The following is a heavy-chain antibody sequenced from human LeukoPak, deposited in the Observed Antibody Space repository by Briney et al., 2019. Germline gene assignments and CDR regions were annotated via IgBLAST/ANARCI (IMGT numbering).Heavy chain of an antibody. J-gene: IGHJ4*02. CDR2: ISCSSSTI. Sequence: PGGSLRLSCTASGFTFSSHSVNWVRQAPGKGLEGVSYISCSSSTIYYADSVKGRFIISRDNAKNSMYLQMNRLRAEDTAVYYCARSPYSISSMDYWGQGTLVTVSS. CDR1: GFTFSSHS. V-gene: IGHV3-48*01. CDR3: ARSPYSISSMDY. D-gene: IGHD6-6*01.